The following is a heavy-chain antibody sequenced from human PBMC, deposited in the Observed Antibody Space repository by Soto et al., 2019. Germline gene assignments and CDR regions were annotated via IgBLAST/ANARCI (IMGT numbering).Heavy chain of an antibody. J-gene: IGHJ4*02. CDR2: IYGGGTT. Sequence: EVQLAESGGGLVQPGGSLRLSCAASGFTVSDNYMNWVRQAPGKGLEWVSVIYGGGTTDYADSAKGRFTISRDSSMNTLHLQMNSLRVEDKAVYYCAALSNSARYIDFWGRGTLVTVSS. CDR3: AALSNSARYIDF. D-gene: IGHD1-26*01. V-gene: IGHV3-66*01. CDR1: GFTVSDNY.